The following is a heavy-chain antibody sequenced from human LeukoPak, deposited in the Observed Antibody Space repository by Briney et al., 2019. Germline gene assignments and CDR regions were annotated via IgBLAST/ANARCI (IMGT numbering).Heavy chain of an antibody. CDR3: ARLVAATHY. Sequence: PGGSLRLSCAASGFTFRSYWMSWVRQAPGKGLEWVANIKQDGSEKYYVDSVKGRFTISRDNAKNSLYLQMNSLRAEDTAVYYCARLVAATHYWGQGTLVTVSS. CDR1: GFTFRSYW. V-gene: IGHV3-7*01. D-gene: IGHD2-15*01. CDR2: IKQDGSEK. J-gene: IGHJ4*02.